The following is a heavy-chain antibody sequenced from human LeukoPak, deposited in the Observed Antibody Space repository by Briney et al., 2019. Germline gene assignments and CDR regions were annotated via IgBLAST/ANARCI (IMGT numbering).Heavy chain of an antibody. J-gene: IGHJ6*02. CDR3: ATSAAGSEYYYGMDV. Sequence: ASVKVSCKASGYTFTGYYMHWVRQAPGQGLEWMGWINPNSGGTNYAQKFQGRVTMTRDTSISTAYMELSRLRSDDTAVYYCATSAAGSEYYYGMDVWGQGTTVTVSS. CDR1: GYTFTGYY. D-gene: IGHD6-13*01. CDR2: INPNSGGT. V-gene: IGHV1-2*02.